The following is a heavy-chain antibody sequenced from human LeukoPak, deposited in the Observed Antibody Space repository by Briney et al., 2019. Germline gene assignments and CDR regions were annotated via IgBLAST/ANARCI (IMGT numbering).Heavy chain of an antibody. CDR2: IRSKVYSYAT. CDR1: GFTFSASA. D-gene: IGHD1-26*01. CDR3: ARDGKHHWMMHDYHYYYYMDV. V-gene: IGHV3-73*01. Sequence: GGSLRLSCAASGFTFSASAVHWVRQASGKGLEWVGRIRSKVYSYATMYGASVKGRFTISRDDSKKTAYLQMNSLRAEDTAVYYCARDGKHHWMMHDYHYYYYMDVWGKGTTVTVSS. J-gene: IGHJ6*03.